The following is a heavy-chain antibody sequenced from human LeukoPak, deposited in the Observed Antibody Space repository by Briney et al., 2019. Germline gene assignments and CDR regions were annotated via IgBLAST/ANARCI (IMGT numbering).Heavy chain of an antibody. V-gene: IGHV5-51*01. CDR3: ARLVELRDHIYYFDY. D-gene: IGHD1-1*01. CDR2: IYPGDSDT. Sequence: GESLQISCKGSGYIFTSYWIGWVRQMPGKGLEWMGIIYPGDSDTRYGPSFQGQVTISADKSISTAYLQWSSLKASDTAMYYCARLVELRDHIYYFDYWGQGTLVTVSS. J-gene: IGHJ4*02. CDR1: GYIFTSYW.